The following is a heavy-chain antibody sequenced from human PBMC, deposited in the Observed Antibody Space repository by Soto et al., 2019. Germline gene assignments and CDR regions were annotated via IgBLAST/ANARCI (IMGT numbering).Heavy chain of an antibody. J-gene: IGHJ4*02. Sequence: TSETLSLTCAVYGGSFSGYYWSWIRQPPGKGLEWIGEINHSGSTNYNPSLKSRVTISVDTSKNQFSLKLSSVTAADTAVYYCARGLFVDTAMVFDYWGQGTLVTVSS. CDR1: GGSFSGYY. CDR2: INHSGST. CDR3: ARGLFVDTAMVFDY. D-gene: IGHD5-18*01. V-gene: IGHV4-34*01.